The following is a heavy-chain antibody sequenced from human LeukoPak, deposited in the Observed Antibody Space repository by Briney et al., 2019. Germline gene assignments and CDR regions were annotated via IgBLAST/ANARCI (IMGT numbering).Heavy chain of an antibody. CDR3: AREDYGDYVFDY. V-gene: IGHV1-3*03. J-gene: IGHJ4*02. D-gene: IGHD4-17*01. CDR1: GYTFTSYA. Sequence: ASVRVSCKASGYTFTSYAMHWLRQAPGQGLEWMGWVNAGNGNTKYSQEFQDRVTITRDTSASTAYMELSSLRSEDMAVYYCAREDYGDYVFDYWGQGTLVTVSS. CDR2: VNAGNGNT.